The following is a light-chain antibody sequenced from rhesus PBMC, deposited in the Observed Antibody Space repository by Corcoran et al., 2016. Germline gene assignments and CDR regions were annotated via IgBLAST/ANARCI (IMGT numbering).Light chain of an antibody. CDR1: QSVSSY. Sequence: EIVMTQSPATLSLSPGERVTLSCRASQSVSSYVAWYQQKPGQAPRLPIFGASSRATGIPDRFSGSGSGTDFTLTIRSLEPEDFAVYYCQETSNLWTFGQGTKVEI. CDR3: QETSNLWT. V-gene: IGKV3-31*02. CDR2: GAS. J-gene: IGKJ1*01.